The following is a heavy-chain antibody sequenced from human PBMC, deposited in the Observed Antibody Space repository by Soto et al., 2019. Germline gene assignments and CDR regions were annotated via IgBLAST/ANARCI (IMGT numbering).Heavy chain of an antibody. Sequence: GGSLRLSCAASGLTFSSYWMHWVRQAPGKGLVWVSRINSDGSSTSYADSVKGRFTISRDNAKNTLYLQMNSLRAEDTAVYYCARSGPVTPFDYWGQGTLVTVSS. CDR2: INSDGSST. CDR3: ARSGPVTPFDY. J-gene: IGHJ4*02. V-gene: IGHV3-74*01. CDR1: GLTFSSYW. D-gene: IGHD5-12*01.